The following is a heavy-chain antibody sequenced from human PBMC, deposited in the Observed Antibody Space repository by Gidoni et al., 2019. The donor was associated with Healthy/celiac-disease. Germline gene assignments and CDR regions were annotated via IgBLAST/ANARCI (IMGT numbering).Heavy chain of an antibody. D-gene: IGHD2-2*01. J-gene: IGHJ3*02. CDR3: ASVGYCSSTSCYGAWDDAFDI. CDR2: INNSGST. CDR1: VGSFSGYY. V-gene: IGHV4-34*01. Sequence: QVQLQQWGAGLLQPSETLSLTCAVYVGSFSGYYWSWIRQPPGKGLEWIGEINNSGSTNYNPSIKSRVTISVDTSKNQFSLKLSAVTAADTAVYYCASVGYCSSTSCYGAWDDAFDIWRQGTMVTVSS.